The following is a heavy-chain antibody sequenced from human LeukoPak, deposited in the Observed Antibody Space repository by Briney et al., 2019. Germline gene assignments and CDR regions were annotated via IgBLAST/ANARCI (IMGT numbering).Heavy chain of an antibody. J-gene: IGHJ4*02. D-gene: IGHD3-22*01. CDR2: INPSGGRT. CDR1: GYTFTSYY. Sequence: ASVKVSCKASGYTFTSYYIHWVRQVPGQGLEWMGVINPSGGRTTYAQKFQGRVTMTRDTSTSTLYMELSSLRSEDTAVYYCAMSIPMIDFDYWGQGTLVTVSS. CDR3: AMSIPMIDFDY. V-gene: IGHV1-46*01.